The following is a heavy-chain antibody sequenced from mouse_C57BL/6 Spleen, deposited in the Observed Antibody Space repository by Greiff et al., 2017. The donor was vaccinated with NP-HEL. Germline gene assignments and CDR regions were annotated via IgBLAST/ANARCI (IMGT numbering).Heavy chain of an antibody. CDR2: IDPSDSYT. Sequence: QVQLQQPGAELVKPGASVKLSCKASGYTFTSYWMQWVKQRPGQGLEWIGEIDPSDSYTNYNQKFKGKATLTVDTSSSTAYMQLSSLTSEDSAVYYCARRGYGNYCDYWGQGTTLTVSS. CDR1: GYTFTSYW. J-gene: IGHJ2*01. V-gene: IGHV1-50*01. D-gene: IGHD2-1*01. CDR3: ARRGYGNYCDY.